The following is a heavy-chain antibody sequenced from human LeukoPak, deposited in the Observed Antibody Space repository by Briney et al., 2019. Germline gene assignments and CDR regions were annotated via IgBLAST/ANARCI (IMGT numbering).Heavy chain of an antibody. V-gene: IGHV4-59*01. D-gene: IGHD6-6*01. CDR3: ARSPIAARPSDAFDI. CDR2: IYYSGST. J-gene: IGHJ3*02. CDR1: GGSISSYY. Sequence: SETLSLTCTVSGGSISSYYWSWIRQPPGRGLEWIGYIYYSGSTNYNPSLKSRVTISVDTSKNQFSLKLSSVTAADTAVYYCARSPIAARPSDAFDIWGQGTMVTVSS.